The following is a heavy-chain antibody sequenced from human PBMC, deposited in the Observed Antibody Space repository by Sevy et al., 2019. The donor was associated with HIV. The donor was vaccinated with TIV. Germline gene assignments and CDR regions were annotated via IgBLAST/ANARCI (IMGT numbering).Heavy chain of an antibody. CDR2: ISWNSRSI. Sequence: GRSLRLSCAASGFTFDDYGMHWVRQAPGKGLEWVSGISWNSRSIGYADFVKGRFTISRDSAKNSLYLQMNSLRPEDTALYYCAKDIAVAGPLLYYFDYWGQGTLVTVSS. D-gene: IGHD6-19*01. V-gene: IGHV3-9*01. CDR1: GFTFDDYG. CDR3: AKDIAVAGPLLYYFDY. J-gene: IGHJ4*02.